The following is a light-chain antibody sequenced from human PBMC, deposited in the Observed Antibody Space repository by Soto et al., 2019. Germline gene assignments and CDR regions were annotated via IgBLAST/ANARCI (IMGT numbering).Light chain of an antibody. CDR3: SSYTSSSTHAV. CDR1: SGDVGGYNY. Sequence: QSALTQPASVSGSPGQSITISCTGTSGDVGGYNYVSWYQQHPGKAPKLMIYDVDNRPSGVSNRFSGSKSGNTASLTISGLQAEDEADYYCSSYTSSSTHAVFGGGTQLTVL. J-gene: IGLJ7*01. CDR2: DVD. V-gene: IGLV2-14*03.